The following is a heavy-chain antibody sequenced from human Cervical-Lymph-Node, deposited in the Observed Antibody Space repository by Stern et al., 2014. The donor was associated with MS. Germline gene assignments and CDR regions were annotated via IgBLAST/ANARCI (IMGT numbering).Heavy chain of an antibody. CDR3: AKDMRGGSSYAMDV. CDR1: GFTFDDYA. Sequence: EVQLVQSGGGLVQPGRSLRLSCAASGFTFDDYAMHWVRQAPGEGLECVSGISGNGGKTDYADSVKGRFTISRDNAKNSLYLQMDSLRAEDTALYYCAKDMRGGSSYAMDVWGQGTTVTVSS. CDR2: ISGNGGKT. V-gene: IGHV3-9*01. D-gene: IGHD6-6*01. J-gene: IGHJ6*02.